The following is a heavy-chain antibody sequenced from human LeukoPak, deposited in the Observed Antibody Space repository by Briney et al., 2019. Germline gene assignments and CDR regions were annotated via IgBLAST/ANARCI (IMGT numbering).Heavy chain of an antibody. CDR3: GRGDSSGWYFDS. CDR1: GFTFDDHG. V-gene: IGHV3-20*04. D-gene: IGHD6-19*01. Sequence: GGSLRLSCGGSGFTFDDHGMCWVRQAPGKGLEWVSGISLNGGSTGYADSVKGRFTISRDNAKNSLYLQMNSLRVEDTALYYCGRGDSSGWYFDSWGQGSLVTVSS. CDR2: ISLNGGST. J-gene: IGHJ4*02.